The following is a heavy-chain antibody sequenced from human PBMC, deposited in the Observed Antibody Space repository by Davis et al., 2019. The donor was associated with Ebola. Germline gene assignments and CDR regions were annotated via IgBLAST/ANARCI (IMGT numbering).Heavy chain of an antibody. J-gene: IGHJ4*02. D-gene: IGHD2-15*01. CDR2: IKSKTDGGTT. CDR3: TTDKGGGYCSGGSCRHPDY. Sequence: GESLKISCAASGFTFSNAWMSWVRQAPGKGLEWVGRIKSKTDGGTTDYAAPVKGRFTISRDDSKNTLYLQMNSLKTEDTAVYYCTTDKGGGYCSGGSCRHPDYWGQGTLVTVSS. CDR1: GFTFSNAW. V-gene: IGHV3-15*01.